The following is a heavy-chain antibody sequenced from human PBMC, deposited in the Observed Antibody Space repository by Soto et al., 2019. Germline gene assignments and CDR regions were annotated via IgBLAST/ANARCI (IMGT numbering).Heavy chain of an antibody. CDR1: GGSISSYY. D-gene: IGHD6-6*01. CDR2: IYYSGST. CDR3: ARNRIRDSSSSGLEYYYYYYGMDV. J-gene: IGHJ6*02. V-gene: IGHV4-59*01. Sequence: SETLSLTCTVSGGSISSYYWSWIRQPPGKGLEWIGYIYYSGSTNYNPSLKSRVTISVDTSKNQFSLKLSSVTAADTAVYYCARNRIRDSSSSGLEYYYYYYGMDVWGQGTTVTVSS.